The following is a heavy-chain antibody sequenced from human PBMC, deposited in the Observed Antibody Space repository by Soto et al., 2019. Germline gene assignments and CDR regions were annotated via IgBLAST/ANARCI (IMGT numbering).Heavy chain of an antibody. CDR2: ISTYNGDT. Sequence: GASVKVSCKASGYTFTSYGISWVRQAPGQGLEWMGSISTYNGDTNFAQKLQGRVTMTTDTSTSTAYMELRSLRSDDTAMYYCARPMPVARFEYWGQGTLVTVSS. J-gene: IGHJ4*02. D-gene: IGHD6-19*01. CDR1: GYTFTSYG. V-gene: IGHV1-18*01. CDR3: ARPMPVARFEY.